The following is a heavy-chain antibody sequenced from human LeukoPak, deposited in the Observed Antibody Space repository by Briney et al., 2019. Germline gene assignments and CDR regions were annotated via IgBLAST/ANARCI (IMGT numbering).Heavy chain of an antibody. CDR3: ARGKYYYGSGTYYARSYDWYFDL. D-gene: IGHD3-10*01. CDR1: GYSTSSGYN. V-gene: IGHV4-38-2*02. J-gene: IGHJ2*01. CDR2: LYHGGRT. Sequence: SQTLSLTCTVSGYSTSSGYNWGGIRQPPGKGLEWIGSLYHGGRTYYNPFLKSRVTISVDPSKNQFSLKLSSVTAAGTAVYYCARGKYYYGSGTYYARSYDWYFDLWGCGTRVTVSA.